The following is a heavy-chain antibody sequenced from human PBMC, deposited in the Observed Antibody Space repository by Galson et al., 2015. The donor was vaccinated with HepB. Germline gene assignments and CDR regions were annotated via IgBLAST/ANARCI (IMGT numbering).Heavy chain of an antibody. D-gene: IGHD3-3*01. CDR2: ISATSSTI. J-gene: IGHJ5*02. Sequence: SLRLSCAASGFTFSRYNMNWVRQVPGKGLEWISYISATSSTIEYADAVKGRFTISRDNAKNSLFLQMSSLRAEDTAVYYCARDSRATFGEPNWFDPWGQGTRVTVAS. V-gene: IGHV3-48*01. CDR3: ARDSRATFGEPNWFDP. CDR1: GFTFSRYN.